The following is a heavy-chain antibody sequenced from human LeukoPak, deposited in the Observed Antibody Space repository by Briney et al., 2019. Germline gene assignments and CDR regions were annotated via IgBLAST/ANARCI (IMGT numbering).Heavy chain of an antibody. Sequence: HPGASLILSCAVPGFSFSSYWMHWVRQAPGKGLVWDSRINSDGSGTSYADSVKGRFTISRDNSKNTPYLQMNSLRAEDTAVYYRAKDSYGSGTYPSLFNYWGHGALVTVSS. CDR1: GFSFSSYW. J-gene: IGHJ4*01. CDR3: AKDSYGSGTYPSLFNY. D-gene: IGHD3-10*01. V-gene: IGHV3-74*01. CDR2: INSDGSGT.